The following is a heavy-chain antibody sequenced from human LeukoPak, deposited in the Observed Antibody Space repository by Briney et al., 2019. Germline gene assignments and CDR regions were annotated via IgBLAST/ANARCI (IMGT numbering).Heavy chain of an antibody. D-gene: IGHD2-15*01. Sequence: GGSLRLSCAASGFTFSSYGMSWVRQAPGKGLEWVSAISGSGGSTYYADSVKGRFTISRDNSKNTLYLQMNSLRAEDTAVYYCAKNWGVRVVAATLFDYWGQGTLVTVSS. CDR1: GFTFSSYG. CDR3: AKNWGVRVVAATLFDY. V-gene: IGHV3-23*01. CDR2: ISGSGGST. J-gene: IGHJ4*02.